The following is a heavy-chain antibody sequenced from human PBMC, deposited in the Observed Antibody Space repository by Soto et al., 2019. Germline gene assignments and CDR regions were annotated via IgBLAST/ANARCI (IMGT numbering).Heavy chain of an antibody. CDR3: TREGESVYVWESYRHRWYFDY. CDR1: GFTFSGSA. V-gene: IGHV3-73*02. J-gene: IGHJ4*02. Sequence: EVQLVESGGGLVQPGGSLKLSCAASGFTFSGSAMHWVRQASGKGLEWVGRIRSKANSYATAYAASVKGRFTISRDDAKNRAYLKMNRLQTEDAAVYYWTREGESVYVWESYRHRWYFDYWGQGTLVTVSS. CDR2: IRSKANSYAT. D-gene: IGHD3-16*02.